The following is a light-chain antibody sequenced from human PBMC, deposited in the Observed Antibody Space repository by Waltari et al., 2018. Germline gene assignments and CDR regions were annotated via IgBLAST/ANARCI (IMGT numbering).Light chain of an antibody. CDR3: VAWDDSLSGRL. CDR2: RND. J-gene: IGLJ3*02. CDR1: GSNIGSRS. Sequence: QSVLTQPPSASGTPGQRVPISCSGSGSNIGSRSVSWYQQLPGTAPKLLIYRNDQRPSGVPDRFSGSKSGTSASLAISGLRSEDEADYYCVAWDDSLSGRLFGGGTKLTVL. V-gene: IGLV1-47*01.